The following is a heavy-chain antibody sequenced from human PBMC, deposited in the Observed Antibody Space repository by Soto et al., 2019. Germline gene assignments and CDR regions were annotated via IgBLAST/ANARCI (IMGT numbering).Heavy chain of an antibody. Sequence: SETLSLTCTVSGGSISSYYWSWIRQPPGKGLEWIGYIYYSGSTNYNPSLKSRVTISVDTSKNQFSLKLSSVTAADTAVYYCARLRYFDWLSFDYWGQGTLVTVSS. J-gene: IGHJ4*02. CDR3: ARLRYFDWLSFDY. D-gene: IGHD3-9*01. V-gene: IGHV4-59*01. CDR2: IYYSGST. CDR1: GGSISSYY.